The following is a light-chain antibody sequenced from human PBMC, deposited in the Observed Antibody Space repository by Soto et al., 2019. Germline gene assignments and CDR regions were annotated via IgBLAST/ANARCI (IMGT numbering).Light chain of an antibody. CDR2: GNS. CDR1: STNIGAGYD. CDR3: QSYDSRLSEDV. Sequence: QSVLTQPPSVSGAPGQRVTISCTGRSTNIGAGYDVHWYQQLPGTAPKLLIYGNSNRPSGVPDRFSGSKSGTSASLAITGLQAEDEADYYCQSYDSRLSEDVFGTVTKLTVL. J-gene: IGLJ1*01. V-gene: IGLV1-40*01.